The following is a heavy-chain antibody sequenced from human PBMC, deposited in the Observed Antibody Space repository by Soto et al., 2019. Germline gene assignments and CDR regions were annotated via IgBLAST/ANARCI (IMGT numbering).Heavy chain of an antibody. J-gene: IGHJ6*03. Sequence: QVQLVESGGGVVQPGRSLRLSCAASGFTFSSYGMHWVRQAPGKGLEWVAVISYDGSNKYYADSVKGRFTISRDNSKNTLYLQMDSPRAEDTAVYYCAKDSGDGYPPTSGLGYMDVWGQGTTVTVSS. CDR1: GFTFSSYG. D-gene: IGHD5-12*01. CDR2: ISYDGSNK. V-gene: IGHV3-30*18. CDR3: AKDSGDGYPPTSGLGYMDV.